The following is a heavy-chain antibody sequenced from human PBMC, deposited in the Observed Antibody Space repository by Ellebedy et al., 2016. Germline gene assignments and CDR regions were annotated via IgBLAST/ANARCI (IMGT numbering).Heavy chain of an antibody. Sequence: GGSLRLXXAASGFTFSNAWMSWVRQAPGKGLEWVGRIKSKTDGGTTDYAAPVKGRFTISRDDSKNTLYLQMNRLKTEDTAVYYCTTDLGNPAAVEMATGPADYWGQGTLVTVSS. V-gene: IGHV3-15*01. CDR2: IKSKTDGGTT. J-gene: IGHJ4*02. D-gene: IGHD5-24*01. CDR1: GFTFSNAW. CDR3: TTDLGNPAAVEMATGPADY.